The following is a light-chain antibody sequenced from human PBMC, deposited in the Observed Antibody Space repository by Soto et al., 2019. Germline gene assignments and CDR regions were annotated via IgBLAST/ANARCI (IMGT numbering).Light chain of an antibody. CDR3: QVWDSSSDQVI. CDR2: YDY. Sequence: SYELTQPPSVSVAPGETARITCGGNSIGSKSVHWFHQKPGQAPVLLIYYDYERPSGIPDRFSDSNSGSTATLTISRVEAGDEADYYCQVWDSSSDQVIFGGGTKVTVL. J-gene: IGLJ2*01. CDR1: SIGSKS. V-gene: IGLV3-21*04.